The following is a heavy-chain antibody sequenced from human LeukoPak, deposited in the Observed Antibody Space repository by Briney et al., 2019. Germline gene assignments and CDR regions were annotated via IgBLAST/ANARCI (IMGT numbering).Heavy chain of an antibody. J-gene: IGHJ6*02. Sequence: GASVKVSCKASGFTFTSSAVQWVRQARGQRLEWIGWIVVGSGNTNYAQKFQERVTITRDMSTSTAYMELSSLRSDDTAVYYCAAEVYSSGYQDYYYYGMDVWGQGTTVTVSS. D-gene: IGHD3-22*01. CDR1: GFTFTSSA. V-gene: IGHV1-58*01. CDR2: IVVGSGNT. CDR3: AAEVYSSGYQDYYYYGMDV.